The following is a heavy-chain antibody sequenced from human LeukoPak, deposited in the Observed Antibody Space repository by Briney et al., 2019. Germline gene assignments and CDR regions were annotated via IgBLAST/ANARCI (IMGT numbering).Heavy chain of an antibody. V-gene: IGHV4-61*02. CDR2: IYTSGST. CDR3: ARDQRRGGFGGVNVYNWFDP. D-gene: IGHD3-16*02. CDR1: GGSISSGSYY. J-gene: IGHJ5*02. Sequence: SETLSLTCTVSGGSISSGSYYWSWIRQPAGKGLEWIGRIYTSGSTNYNPSLKSRVTISVDTSKNQFSLKLSSVTAADTAVYYCARDQRRGGFGGVNVYNWFDPWGQGTLVTVSS.